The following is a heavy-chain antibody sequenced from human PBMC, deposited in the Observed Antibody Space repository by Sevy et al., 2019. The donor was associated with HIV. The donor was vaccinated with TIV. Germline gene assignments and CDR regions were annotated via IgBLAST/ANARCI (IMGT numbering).Heavy chain of an antibody. CDR2: INQNGSVT. CDR3: VRAVETNGGF. Sequence: GGALRLSCAASGFSLNSFWMNWVRQTPGKGLEWVANINQNGSVTYYVDSVKGRFTIARDNSRNLLYLQMTGLRVEDSALYYCVRAVETNGGFWGQGTLVTVSS. V-gene: IGHV3-7*01. J-gene: IGHJ4*02. D-gene: IGHD6-25*01. CDR1: GFSLNSFW.